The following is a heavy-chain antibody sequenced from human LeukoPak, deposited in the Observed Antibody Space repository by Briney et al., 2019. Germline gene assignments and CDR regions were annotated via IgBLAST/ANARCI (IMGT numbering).Heavy chain of an antibody. J-gene: IGHJ4*02. CDR1: GGSISSSSYY. CDR2: IYYSGST. Sequence: SETLSLTCTVSGGSISSSSYYWGWIRQPPGKGLEWIGSIYYSGSTYYNPSLKSRVTISVDTSKNQFSLKLRSVTAADTAVYYCARLSRSILDYWGQGTLVTVSS. D-gene: IGHD6-6*01. CDR3: ARLSRSILDY. V-gene: IGHV4-39*01.